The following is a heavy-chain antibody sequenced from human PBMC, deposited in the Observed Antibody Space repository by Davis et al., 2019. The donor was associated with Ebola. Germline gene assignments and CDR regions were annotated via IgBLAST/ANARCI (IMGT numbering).Heavy chain of an antibody. Sequence: GGSLRLSCAASGFTFESYSMNWVRQAPGKGLQWVSSITPSSGTIYYADAVRGRFTISRDNAKNSLYLQMNSLRAEDTAVYYCARAYGDYGLDYWGQGTLVTVSS. CDR3: ARAYGDYGLDY. CDR2: ITPSSGTI. CDR1: GFTFESYS. V-gene: IGHV3-21*01. J-gene: IGHJ4*02. D-gene: IGHD4-17*01.